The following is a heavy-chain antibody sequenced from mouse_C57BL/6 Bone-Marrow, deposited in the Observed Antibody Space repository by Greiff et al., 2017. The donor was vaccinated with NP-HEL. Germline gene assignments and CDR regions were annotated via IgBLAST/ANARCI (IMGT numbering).Heavy chain of an antibody. J-gene: IGHJ4*01. CDR2: INPNNGGT. V-gene: IGHV1-22*01. Sequence: EVKLMESGPELVKPGASVKMSCKASGYTFTDYNMHWVKQSHGKSLEWIGYINPNNGGTSYNQKFKGKATLTVNKSSSTAYMELRSLTSEDSAVYYCANYDGYYYYYAMDYWGQGTSVTVSS. CDR3: ANYDGYYYYYAMDY. CDR1: GYTFTDYN. D-gene: IGHD2-3*01.